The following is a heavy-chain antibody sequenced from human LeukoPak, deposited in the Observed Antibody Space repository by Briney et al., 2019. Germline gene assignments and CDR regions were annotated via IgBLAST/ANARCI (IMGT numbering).Heavy chain of an antibody. CDR2: MYYSGST. Sequence: SETLSLTCTVSGGSISAYFWNWIRQPPGKGIDWIGYMYYSGSTNYNPSLKSRVTMSVDTSKPQFSLKLNSVTATDTAIYYCVRSVGMSGTNAFDIWGQGTMVTVSS. D-gene: IGHD1-1*01. J-gene: IGHJ3*02. V-gene: IGHV4-59*08. CDR3: VRSVGMSGTNAFDI. CDR1: GGSISAYF.